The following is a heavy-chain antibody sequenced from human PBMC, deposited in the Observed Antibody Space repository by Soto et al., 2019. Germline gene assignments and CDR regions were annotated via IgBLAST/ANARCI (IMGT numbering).Heavy chain of an antibody. CDR2: IWYDGSNK. J-gene: IGHJ3*02. CDR1: GFTFSSYG. Sequence: GGSLRLSCAASGFTFSSYGMHWVRQAPGKGLEWVAVIWYDGSNKYYADSVKGRFTISRDNSKNTLYLQMNSLRAEDTAVYYCASQIVSEIVVVPAATERRIESAFDIWGQGTMVTVSS. CDR3: ASQIVSEIVVVPAATERRIESAFDI. V-gene: IGHV3-33*01. D-gene: IGHD2-2*01.